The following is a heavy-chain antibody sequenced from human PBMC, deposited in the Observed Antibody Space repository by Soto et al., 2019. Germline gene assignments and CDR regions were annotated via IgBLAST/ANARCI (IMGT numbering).Heavy chain of an antibody. V-gene: IGHV3-30*18. J-gene: IGHJ6*02. D-gene: IGHD1-26*01. CDR1: GFTFSSYG. CDR2: ISYDGSNK. Sequence: QVQLVESGGGVVQPGRSLRLSCAASGFTFSSYGMHWVRQAPGKGLEWVAVISYDGSNKYYADSVKGRFTISRDNSKNTLYLQMNSLRAEDTAVYYCAKDFTTPHGYGMDVWGQGTTVTVSS. CDR3: AKDFTTPHGYGMDV.